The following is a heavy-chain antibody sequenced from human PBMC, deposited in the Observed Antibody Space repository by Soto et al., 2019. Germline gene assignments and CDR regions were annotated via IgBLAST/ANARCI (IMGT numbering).Heavy chain of an antibody. CDR3: ASYYYYDSSGYYPYGMDV. Sequence: GGSLRLSCAVSGFTFDDNAMHWVRQAPEKGLEWVSGINWKSDIGYADSVKGRFTISRDNAENSLYLQMNSLRAEDTAVYYCASYYYYDSSGYYPYGMDVWGQGTTVTVSS. V-gene: IGHV3-9*01. D-gene: IGHD3-22*01. CDR1: GFTFDDNA. CDR2: INWKSDI. J-gene: IGHJ6*02.